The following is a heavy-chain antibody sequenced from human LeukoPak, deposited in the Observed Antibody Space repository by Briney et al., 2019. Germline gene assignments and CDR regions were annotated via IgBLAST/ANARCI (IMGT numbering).Heavy chain of an antibody. CDR3: ARRLRAVSNTMIWGPADAFDI. V-gene: IGHV5-51*01. Sequence: GESLKISCKASGYNFADYWIGWVRQTPGKGLEWMGIIFPDDTDTKNSPSFEGQVTISVDESTSTAYLQWSSLKASDTAVYYCARRLRAVSNTMIWGPADAFDIWGQGTTVIVSS. CDR1: GYNFADYW. J-gene: IGHJ3*02. D-gene: IGHD3-22*01. CDR2: IFPDDTDT.